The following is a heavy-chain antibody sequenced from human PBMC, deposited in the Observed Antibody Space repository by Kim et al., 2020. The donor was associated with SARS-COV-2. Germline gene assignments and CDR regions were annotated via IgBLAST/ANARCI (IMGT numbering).Heavy chain of an antibody. CDR3: AKGGTITICGGRYGMDV. Sequence: SVEGRFTISRDEAKNTLELQKNSLRAEETAVYYCAKGGTITICGGRYGMDVWGQGTTVTVSS. D-gene: IGHD3-3*01. J-gene: IGHJ6*02. V-gene: IGHV3-23*01.